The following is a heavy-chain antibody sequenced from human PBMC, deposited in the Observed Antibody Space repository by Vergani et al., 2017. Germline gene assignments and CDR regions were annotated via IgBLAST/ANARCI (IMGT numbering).Heavy chain of an antibody. Sequence: EVQLVESGGGLVKPGGSLRLSCAASGFTFSSYAMRWVRQAPGKGLEWVSAISGSGGSTSYADSVKGRFTNSRDNSKNTLYLQMNGLRAEDTAVYYCAKDASGIAAAGDYFDYWGQGTLVTVSS. V-gene: IGHV3-23*04. J-gene: IGHJ4*02. D-gene: IGHD6-13*01. CDR1: GFTFSSYA. CDR2: ISGSGGST. CDR3: AKDASGIAAAGDYFDY.